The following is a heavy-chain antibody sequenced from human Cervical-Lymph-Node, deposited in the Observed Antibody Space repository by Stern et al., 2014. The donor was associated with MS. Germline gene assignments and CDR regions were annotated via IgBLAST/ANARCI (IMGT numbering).Heavy chain of an antibody. J-gene: IGHJ4*02. Sequence: QVQLQESGPGLVKPSETLSLTCTVSGVPVSSGSYLWSWIRQPPGKGLEWIGYISYSGSTNYTPSLKSRLTISLDTSKNQFSLILSSVTAADTAVYYCARESSGGYRWGQGTLVTVSS. V-gene: IGHV4-61*01. CDR2: ISYSGST. CDR3: ARESSGGYR. D-gene: IGHD5-18*01. CDR1: GVPVSSGSYL.